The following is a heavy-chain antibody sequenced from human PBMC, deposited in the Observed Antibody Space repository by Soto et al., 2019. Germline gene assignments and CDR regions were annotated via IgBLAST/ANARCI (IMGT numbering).Heavy chain of an antibody. V-gene: IGHV1-3*01. D-gene: IGHD3-9*01. J-gene: IGHJ4*02. Sequence: ASVKVSCKASGYTFTSYAMHWVRQAPGQRLEWMGWINAGNGNTKYSQKFQGRVTITRDTSASTAYMELSSLRSEDTALYFCSRARGFDWLLEIYFDYWGQGTLVTVSS. CDR3: SRARGFDWLLEIYFDY. CDR2: INAGNGNT. CDR1: GYTFTSYA.